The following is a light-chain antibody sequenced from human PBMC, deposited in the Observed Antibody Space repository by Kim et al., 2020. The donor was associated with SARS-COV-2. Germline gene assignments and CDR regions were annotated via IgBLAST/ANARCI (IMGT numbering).Light chain of an antibody. CDR1: QSVSGTY. CDR3: QQYDSSSRWT. V-gene: IGKV3-20*01. J-gene: IGKJ1*01. CDR2: GAS. Sequence: EIVLTQSPGTLSLSPGERATLSCRASQSVSGTYLAWYQQKPGQAPRLLIYGASSRATGIPDRFSGSGSGTDFTLTISRLEPEDFAVYYCQQYDSSSRWTFGQGTKVDIK.